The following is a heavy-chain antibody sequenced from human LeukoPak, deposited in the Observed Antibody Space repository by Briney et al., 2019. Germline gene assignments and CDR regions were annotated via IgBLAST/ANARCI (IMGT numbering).Heavy chain of an antibody. J-gene: IGHJ4*02. CDR1: GFTFSSYW. D-gene: IGHD3-3*01. Sequence: TGGSLRLSRAASGFTFSSYWMSWVRQAPGKGLEWVANIKQDGSEKYYVDSVKGRFTISRDNAKNSLYLQMNSLRAEDTAVYYCARRYDFWSGGQLDYWGQGTLVTVSS. CDR2: IKQDGSEK. V-gene: IGHV3-7*01. CDR3: ARRYDFWSGGQLDY.